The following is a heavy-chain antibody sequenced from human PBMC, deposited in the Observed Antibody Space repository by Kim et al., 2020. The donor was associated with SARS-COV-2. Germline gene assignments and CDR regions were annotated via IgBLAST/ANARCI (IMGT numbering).Heavy chain of an antibody. D-gene: IGHD4-17*01. Sequence: DSAKGRFTISRDNSTTTLYLQMNSLRAEDTAVYYCAGDPTYGDYAYSFDYWGQGTLVTVSS. V-gene: IGHV3-33*02. J-gene: IGHJ4*02. CDR3: AGDPTYGDYAYSFDY.